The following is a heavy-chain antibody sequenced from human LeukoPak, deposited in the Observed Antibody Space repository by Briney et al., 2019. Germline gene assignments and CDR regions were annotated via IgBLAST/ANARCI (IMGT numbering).Heavy chain of an antibody. V-gene: IGHV3-33*01. CDR1: GFTFSSYG. CDR2: IWYDGSNK. D-gene: IGHD2-8*01. CDR3: ARAGYCTNGVCYPDATYYYYYGMDV. J-gene: IGHJ6*02. Sequence: PGRSLRLSCAASGFTFSSYGMHWVSQAPGKGLEWVAVIWYDGSNKYYADSVKGRFTISRDNSKNTLYLQMNSLRAEDTAVYYCARAGYCTNGVCYPDATYYYYYGMDVWGQGTTVTVSS.